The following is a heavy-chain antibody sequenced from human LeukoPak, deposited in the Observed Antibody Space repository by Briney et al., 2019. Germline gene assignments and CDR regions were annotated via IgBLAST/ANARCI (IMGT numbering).Heavy chain of an antibody. V-gene: IGHV3-23*01. CDR3: AELGITMIGGV. CDR2: ISGSGRRT. D-gene: IGHD3-10*02. Sequence: GGSLRLSCAASGFTFSNYGMSWVRQAPGKGLEWVSVISGSGRRTQYADSVKGRFTISRDNAKNSLYLQMNSLRAEDTAVYYCAELGITMIGGVWGKGTTVTISS. CDR1: GFTFSNYG. J-gene: IGHJ6*04.